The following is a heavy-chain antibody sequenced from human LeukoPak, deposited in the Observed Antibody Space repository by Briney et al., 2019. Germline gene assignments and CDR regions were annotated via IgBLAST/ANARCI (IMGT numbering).Heavy chain of an antibody. J-gene: IGHJ5*02. D-gene: IGHD1-26*01. V-gene: IGHV4-34*01. CDR2: INHTGST. Sequence: SEPLTLTCAVYGGSFSGYYWSWIRQPPGKGLEWIGEINHTGSTNYNPSLKSRVTISVDTSKNQFSLKVSSVTAADTAVYYCASAWELRNYFDAWGQGSLVTVSS. CDR1: GGSFSGYY. CDR3: ASAWELRNYFDA.